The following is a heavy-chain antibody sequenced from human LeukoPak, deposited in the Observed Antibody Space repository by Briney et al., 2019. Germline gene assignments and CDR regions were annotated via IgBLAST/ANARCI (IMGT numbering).Heavy chain of an antibody. J-gene: IGHJ6*04. CDR2: INHSGST. CDR1: GESFSGYY. D-gene: IGHD3-10*01. V-gene: IGHV4-34*01. Sequence: SETLSLTCAVYGESFSGYYWRWLRQPPGKGVEGGGEINHSGSTNYNPSRKRRVNISVDTSKNQFSLKLSSVTAADTAVYYCARGQGRGYYYSMDVWGKGTTVTVPS. CDR3: ARGQGRGYYYSMDV.